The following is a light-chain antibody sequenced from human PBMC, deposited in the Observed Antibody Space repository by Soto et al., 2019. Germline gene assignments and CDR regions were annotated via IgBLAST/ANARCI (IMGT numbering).Light chain of an antibody. J-gene: IGKJ3*01. CDR3: QQYGSSLLFT. CDR1: QSVSSSY. CDR2: GAS. V-gene: IGKV3-20*01. Sequence: EIVLTQSPGTLSLSPGERATLSCRASQSVSSSYLAWYQQKTDQAPSLLIYGASSRATGIPDRFSGSGSGIDFTLTISRLEPEDFVVYYCQQYGSSLLFTFGPGTKVDIK.